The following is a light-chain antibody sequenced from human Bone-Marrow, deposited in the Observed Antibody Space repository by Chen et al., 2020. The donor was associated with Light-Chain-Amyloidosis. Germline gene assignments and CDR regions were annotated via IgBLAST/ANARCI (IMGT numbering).Light chain of an antibody. V-gene: IGLV3-25*03. CDR2: RDT. CDR3: QSADSSGTYEVI. Sequence: SYELIQPPSVSLSSGQTPRITCSGVDLPTKYADWYHQKPGQAPVLVIHRDTEGPAGISERFSGSSSGTTATLTISGVQEEDEADYHCQSADSSGTYEVIFGGGTKLTVL. CDR1: DLPTKY. J-gene: IGLJ2*01.